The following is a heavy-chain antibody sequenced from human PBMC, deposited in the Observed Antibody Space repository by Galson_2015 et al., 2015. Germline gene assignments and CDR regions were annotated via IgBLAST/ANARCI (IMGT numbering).Heavy chain of an antibody. Sequence: SVKVSCKASGYTFTSYAMNWVRQAPGQGLEWMGWINTNTGNPTYAQGFTGRFVFSLDTSVSTAYLQISSLKAEDTAVYYCARENLFRRPYYYGMDVWGQGTTVTVSS. D-gene: IGHD2-21*01. CDR1: GYTFTSYA. CDR3: ARENLFRRPYYYGMDV. V-gene: IGHV7-4-1*02. J-gene: IGHJ6*02. CDR2: INTNTGNP.